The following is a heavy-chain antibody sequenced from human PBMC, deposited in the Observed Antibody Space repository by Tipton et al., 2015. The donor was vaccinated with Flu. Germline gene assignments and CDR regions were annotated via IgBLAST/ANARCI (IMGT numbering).Heavy chain of an antibody. V-gene: IGHV3-30*02. Sequence: SLRLSCAASGFTFNNYAMNWVRQAPGKGLEWVALVRADGTKNYYAGSVKGRFTISRDNSKNTVYLQMSSLRAEGTAVYFCAKSFEVPGSNFYYGMNVWGQGTTVTVSS. J-gene: IGHJ6*02. CDR1: GFTFNNYA. CDR2: VRADGTKN. CDR3: AKSFEVPGSNFYYGMNV. D-gene: IGHD2-8*01.